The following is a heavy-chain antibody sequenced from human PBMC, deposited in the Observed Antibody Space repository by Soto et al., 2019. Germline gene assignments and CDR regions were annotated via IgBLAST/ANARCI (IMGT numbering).Heavy chain of an antibody. CDR2: IYHSGST. D-gene: IGHD3-3*01. CDR3: ARDLKRYYDFWSGYQQGYYYGMDV. Sequence: SETLSLTCAVSGGSISSSNWWSCVRQPPGKGLEWIGEIYHSGSTNYNPSLKSRVTISVDKSKNQFSLKLSSVTAADTAVYYCARDLKRYYDFWSGYQQGYYYGMDVWGQGTTVTVSS. V-gene: IGHV4-4*02. J-gene: IGHJ6*02. CDR1: GGSISSSNW.